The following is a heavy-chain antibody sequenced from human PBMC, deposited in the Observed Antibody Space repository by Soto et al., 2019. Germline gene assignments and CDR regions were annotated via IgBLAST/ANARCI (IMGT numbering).Heavy chain of an antibody. J-gene: IGHJ3*02. CDR3: TTDIVVVPAASGSGPGVDAFDI. Sequence: SWIRKPPGKGLEWVGRIKSKTDGGTTDYAAPVKGRFTISRDDSKNTLYLQMNSLKTEDTAVYYCTTDIVVVPAASGSGPGVDAFDIWGQGTMVTVS. D-gene: IGHD2-2*01. V-gene: IGHV3-15*01. CDR2: IKSKTDGGTT.